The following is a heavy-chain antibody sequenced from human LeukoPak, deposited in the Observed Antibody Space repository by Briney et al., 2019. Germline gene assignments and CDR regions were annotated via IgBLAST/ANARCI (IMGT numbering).Heavy chain of an antibody. D-gene: IGHD3-10*01. CDR2: ISGSGGST. CDR3: AKDIRSGLFYYGSGSYYNPGIDY. J-gene: IGHJ4*02. CDR1: GFTFSSYG. Sequence: GGSLRLSCAASGFTFSSYGMSWVRQAPGKGLEWVSAISGSGGSTYYADSVKGRFTIPRDNSKNTLYLQMNSLRAEDTAVYYCAKDIRSGLFYYGSGSYYNPGIDYWGQGTLVTVSS. V-gene: IGHV3-23*01.